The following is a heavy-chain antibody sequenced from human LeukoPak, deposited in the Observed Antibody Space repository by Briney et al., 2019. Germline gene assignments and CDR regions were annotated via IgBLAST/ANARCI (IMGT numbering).Heavy chain of an antibody. V-gene: IGHV3-30-3*01. CDR3: ARHPSAVAGQTFDY. CDR2: ISYDGSNK. Sequence: GGSLRLSCAASGFTFSSYAMHWVRQAPGKGLEWVAVISYDGSNKYYADSVKGRFTISRDNSKNTLYLQMNSLRAEDTAVYYCARHPSAVAGQTFDYWGQGTLVTVSS. CDR1: GFTFSSYA. J-gene: IGHJ4*02. D-gene: IGHD6-19*01.